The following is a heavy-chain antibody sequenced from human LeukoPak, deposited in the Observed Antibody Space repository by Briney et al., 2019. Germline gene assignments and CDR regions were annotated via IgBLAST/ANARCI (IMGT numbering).Heavy chain of an antibody. V-gene: IGHV3-30*04. CDR3: ARVIGGWRDDYYFDY. J-gene: IGHJ4*02. CDR1: GFTFSSYA. D-gene: IGHD6-19*01. Sequence: PGRSLRLSCAASGFTFSSYAMHWVRQAPGKGLEWVAVISYDGSNKYYADSVKGRFTISRDNSKNTLYLQMNSLRAEDTAVYYCARVIGGWRDDYYFDYWGQGTLVTVSS. CDR2: ISYDGSNK.